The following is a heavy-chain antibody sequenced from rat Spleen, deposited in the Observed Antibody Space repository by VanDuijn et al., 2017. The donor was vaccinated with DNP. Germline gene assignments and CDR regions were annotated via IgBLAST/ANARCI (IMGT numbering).Heavy chain of an antibody. CDR1: GFSLTSYS. J-gene: IGHJ3*01. D-gene: IGHD1-11*01. Sequence: QVQLKESGPGLVQPSQTLSLTCTVTGFSLTSYSVHWLRQPPGKDLEWMGLIWNTGVSKYNSALKSRLSITKDTSKSQVFLKMNSLETEDTAMYFCVRWEGINGYWGQGTLVTVSS. CDR2: IWNTGVS. V-gene: IGHV2-41*01. CDR3: VRWEGINGY.